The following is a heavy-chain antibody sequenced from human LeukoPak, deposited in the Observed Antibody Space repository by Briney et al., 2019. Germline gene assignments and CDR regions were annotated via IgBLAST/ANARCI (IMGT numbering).Heavy chain of an antibody. D-gene: IGHD2-21*01. Sequence: GGSLRLSCAASGFTFSSYAMSWVRQTPEKGLEWVSAISGSGGATYYADSVKGRFTISRDNSKNTLYLQMNSLRAEDTAVYYCAKTPRTIHNWFDPWGQGTLVTVSS. V-gene: IGHV3-23*01. CDR3: AKTPRTIHNWFDP. CDR1: GFTFSSYA. J-gene: IGHJ5*02. CDR2: ISGSGGAT.